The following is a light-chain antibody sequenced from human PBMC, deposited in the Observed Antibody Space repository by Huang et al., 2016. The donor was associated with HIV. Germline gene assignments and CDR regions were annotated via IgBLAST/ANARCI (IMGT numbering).Light chain of an antibody. Sequence: EVVMTQPPVTLYVSPGERVTLSCRASQSISSDLAWYQQKSGQAPRLLIYGASTRAAGIPARFSGSGSGTEFTLTISSLQSGDFAVYYCQQYNDWPPGDTFGQGTKLQIK. CDR1: QSISSD. J-gene: IGKJ2*01. CDR2: GAS. CDR3: QQYNDWPPGDT. V-gene: IGKV3-15*01.